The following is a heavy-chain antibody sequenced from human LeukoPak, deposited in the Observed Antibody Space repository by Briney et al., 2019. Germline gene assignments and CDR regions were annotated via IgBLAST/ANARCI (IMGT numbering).Heavy chain of an antibody. CDR1: GDSFSGYY. CDR2: VNDRGTT. D-gene: IGHD2-15*01. J-gene: IGHJ4*02. Sequence: SETLSRTCAVYGDSFSGYYWSWIRQSPGTGLEWIGEVNDRGTTNYNPNLKSRVTIPVVTSSNQFSLRLTSVTAADTAIYFCATRRGGPYPYYFDHWDQGALVTVSS. V-gene: IGHV4-34*01. CDR3: ATRRGGPYPYYFDH.